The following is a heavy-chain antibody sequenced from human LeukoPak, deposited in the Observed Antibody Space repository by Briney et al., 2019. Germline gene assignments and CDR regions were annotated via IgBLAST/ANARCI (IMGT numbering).Heavy chain of an antibody. J-gene: IGHJ6*02. Sequence: GGSLRLSCAASGFTVSSNYMSWVRQAPGKGLEWVSVSYSGGSTYYPDSVKGRFTISRDNSKNTLYLQMNSLRPEDTAVYYCAREGPSTTVVTPYYGYYGLDVWGQGTTVTVSS. CDR1: GFTVSSNY. D-gene: IGHD4-23*01. CDR2: SYSGGST. V-gene: IGHV3-66*01. CDR3: AREGPSTTVVTPYYGYYGLDV.